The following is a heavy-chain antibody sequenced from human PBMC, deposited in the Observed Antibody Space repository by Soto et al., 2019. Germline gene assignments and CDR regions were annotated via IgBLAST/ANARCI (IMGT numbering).Heavy chain of an antibody. V-gene: IGHV4-59*01. CDR2: IYYSGST. CDR3: ARQGDYDFWSGYSMDV. D-gene: IGHD3-3*01. CDR1: GGSISSYY. J-gene: IGHJ6*02. Sequence: SETLSLTCTASGGSISSYYWSWIRQPPGKGLEWIGYIYYSGSTNYNPSLKSRVTISVDTSKNQFSLKLSSVTAADTAVYYCARQGDYDFWSGYSMDVWGQGTTVTVSS.